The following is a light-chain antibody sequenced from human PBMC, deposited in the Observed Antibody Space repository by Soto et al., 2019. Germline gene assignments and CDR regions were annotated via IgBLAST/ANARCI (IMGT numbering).Light chain of an antibody. V-gene: IGKV3-11*01. CDR1: QTVSSS. CDR2: EAS. Sequence: EIVLTQSPATLSLSPGERATLSCRASQTVSSSLAWYQQKPGQAPRLLIYEASNRATGIPDRFSGSGSGTDFTLTISRLEPEDFAVYYCQQYNNWPTWTFGQGTKVDIK. J-gene: IGKJ1*01. CDR3: QQYNNWPTWT.